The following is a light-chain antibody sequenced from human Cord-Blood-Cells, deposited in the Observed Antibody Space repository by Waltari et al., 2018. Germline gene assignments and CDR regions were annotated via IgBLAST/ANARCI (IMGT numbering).Light chain of an antibody. V-gene: IGLV2-14*01. CDR1: SRDVGGYNY. CDR2: DVS. CDR3: SSYTSSSTLYV. Sequence: QSALTQPASVPGSPGQSLPISCTGTSRDVGGYNYVPWYQQPTGKAPKLMLYDVSNRPSGVSNRFSGSESGNTASQTISGLQAEDEADYYCSSYTSSSTLYVFGTGTKVTVL. J-gene: IGLJ1*01.